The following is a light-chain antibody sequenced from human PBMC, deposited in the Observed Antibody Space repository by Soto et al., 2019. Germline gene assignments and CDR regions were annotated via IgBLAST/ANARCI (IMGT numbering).Light chain of an antibody. V-gene: IGKV1-39*01. Sequence: DIQMTQSPSSLSASVGDRVTITCRASQSISSYLNWYQQKPGKAPKLLIYAASSLQSGVPSRFSGSGSGTDFTLTISSLQPEDFATYYCQQSYRTPTFGQVTKLEIK. CDR2: AAS. CDR1: QSISSY. CDR3: QQSYRTPT. J-gene: IGKJ2*01.